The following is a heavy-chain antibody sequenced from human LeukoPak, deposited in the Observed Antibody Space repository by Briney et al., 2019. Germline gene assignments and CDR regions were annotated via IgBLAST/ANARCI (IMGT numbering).Heavy chain of an antibody. CDR3: ARVYYRSTWFDP. V-gene: IGHV1-8*03. CDR2: MNPNSGNT. D-gene: IGHD3-22*01. Sequence: ASVKVSCKASGYTFTSYDINWVRQATGQGLEWMGWMNPNSGNTGYAQKFQGRVTITRNTSISTAYMELSSLRSEDTAVYYCARVYYRSTWFDPWGQGTLVTVSS. J-gene: IGHJ5*02. CDR1: GYTFTSYD.